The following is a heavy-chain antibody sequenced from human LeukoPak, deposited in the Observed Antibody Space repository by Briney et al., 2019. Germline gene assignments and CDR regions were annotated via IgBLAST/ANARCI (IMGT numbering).Heavy chain of an antibody. J-gene: IGHJ4*02. Sequence: ASVKASCKASGYTFTSYGISWVRQAPGQGLEWMGWISAYNGNTNYAQKLQGRVTMTTDTSTSTAYMELRSLRSDDTAVYYCARVLCSGGSCYYYDYWGQGTLVTVSS. CDR1: GYTFTSYG. CDR3: ARVLCSGGSCYYYDY. D-gene: IGHD2-15*01. V-gene: IGHV1-18*01. CDR2: ISAYNGNT.